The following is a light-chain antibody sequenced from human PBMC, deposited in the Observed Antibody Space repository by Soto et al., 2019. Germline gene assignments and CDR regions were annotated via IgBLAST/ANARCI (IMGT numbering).Light chain of an antibody. V-gene: IGKV1-39*01. CDR2: AAS. CDR3: QQSYSTHRVT. Sequence: DIQMTQSPSSLSASVGDRVTITCRASQSISSYLNWYQQKPGKAPKLLIYAASSLQSGVPSRFSGSGSGTDFTLTISSLQPEDFATYYCQQSYSTHRVTFCPGTKVDIK. J-gene: IGKJ3*01. CDR1: QSISSY.